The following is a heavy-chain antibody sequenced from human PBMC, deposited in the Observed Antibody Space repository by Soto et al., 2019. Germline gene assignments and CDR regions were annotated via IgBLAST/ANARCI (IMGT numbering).Heavy chain of an antibody. V-gene: IGHV4-39*01. CDR2: IYYSGST. D-gene: IGHD3-22*01. Sequence: PSETLSLTCTVSGGSISSSSYYWGWIRQPPGKGLEWIGSIYYSGSTYYNPSHKSRVTISVDTSKNQFSLKLSSVTAADTAVYYCARGVGYDSSGYFGWGQGTMVTVSS. CDR3: ARGVGYDSSGYFG. J-gene: IGHJ3*01. CDR1: GGSISSSSYY.